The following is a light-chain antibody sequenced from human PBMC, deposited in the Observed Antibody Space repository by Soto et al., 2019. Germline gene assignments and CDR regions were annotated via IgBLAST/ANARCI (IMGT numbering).Light chain of an antibody. CDR1: SSDVGAYNY. Sequence: QSALTQPPSASGSPGQSVTISCTGTSSDVGAYNYVSWYQQHAGKAPKLVIYEVTTRPSGVPDRFSGSKSANTASLPVSGLQAEDEADYYCSSFASSNTWEFGGGTKLTVL. CDR3: SSFASSNTWE. V-gene: IGLV2-8*01. CDR2: EVT. J-gene: IGLJ3*02.